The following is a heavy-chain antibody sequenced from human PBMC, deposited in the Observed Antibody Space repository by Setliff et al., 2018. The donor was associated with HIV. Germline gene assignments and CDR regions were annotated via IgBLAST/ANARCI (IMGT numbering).Heavy chain of an antibody. D-gene: IGHD1-20*01. CDR1: GHTFANSY. CDR2: MNPNDGGT. CDR3: ARSDISGTGYFDS. V-gene: IGHV1-46*01. Sequence: ASVKVSCKASGHTFANSYLHWVRQGPGQWLEWMGIMNPNDGGTQYAHNFRGRVSMTWDTSTTKVYMELYSLRSEDTAVYHCARSDISGTGYFDSWGQGTLVTVSS. J-gene: IGHJ4*02.